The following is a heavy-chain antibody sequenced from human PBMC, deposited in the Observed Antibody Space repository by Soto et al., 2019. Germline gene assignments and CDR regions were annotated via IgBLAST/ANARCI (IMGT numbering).Heavy chain of an antibody. Sequence: QITLKESGPTLVKPTQTLTLTCTFSGFSLSTSGVGVGWIRQPPGKALEWLALIYWNDDKRYSPSLKSRLTITKDTSKNQVVLTMTNMDPVDTATYYCAHSKSYYYDSSGYYGDNDAFDIWGQGTMVTVSS. D-gene: IGHD3-22*01. CDR3: AHSKSYYYDSSGYYGDNDAFDI. J-gene: IGHJ3*02. CDR1: GFSLSTSGVG. V-gene: IGHV2-5*01. CDR2: IYWNDDK.